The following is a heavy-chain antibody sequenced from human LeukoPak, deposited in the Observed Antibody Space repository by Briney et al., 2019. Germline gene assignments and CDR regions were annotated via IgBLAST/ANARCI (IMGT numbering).Heavy chain of an antibody. CDR3: ARGTAMARGYYGMDV. J-gene: IGHJ6*02. D-gene: IGHD5-18*01. CDR2: IIPILGIA. Sequence: SVKVSCKASGGTFSSYAISWVRQAPGQGLEWMGRIIPILGIANYAQKFQGRVTITADKSTSTAYMGLSSLRSEDTAVYYCARGTAMARGYYGMDVWGQGTTVTVSS. V-gene: IGHV1-69*04. CDR1: GGTFSSYA.